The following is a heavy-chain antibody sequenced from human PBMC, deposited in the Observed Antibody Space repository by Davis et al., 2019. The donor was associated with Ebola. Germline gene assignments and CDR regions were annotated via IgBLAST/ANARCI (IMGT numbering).Heavy chain of an antibody. D-gene: IGHD4-11*01. J-gene: IGHJ4*02. Sequence: MPSETLSLPCTASAGSTSSYYWSWIPQPPGKGLEWFGYIYYSGSTNYNPPLKSRVTIPVDTSKNHFSLKLSSVTAADTAVYYGAGDRPYRNYGGRDYWGQGTLVTVSS. CDR1: AGSTSSYY. CDR3: AGDRPYRNYGGRDY. CDR2: IYYSGST. V-gene: IGHV4-59*01.